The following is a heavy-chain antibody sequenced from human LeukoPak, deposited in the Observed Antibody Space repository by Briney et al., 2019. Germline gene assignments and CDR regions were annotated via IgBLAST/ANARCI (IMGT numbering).Heavy chain of an antibody. CDR1: GLPLSLYW. J-gene: IGHJ3*02. V-gene: IGHV3-7*01. CDR3: AAHYYDSSGWLGPFDI. D-gene: IGHD3-22*01. CDR2: IKQDGSVK. Sequence: GGSLRLSCAASGLPLSLYWMNWVRQAPGKGLEWVANIKQDGSVKHHVDSVKGRFTISRDNAKNSLYLQMNSLRAEDTAVYYCAAHYYDSSGWLGPFDIWGQGTMVTVSS.